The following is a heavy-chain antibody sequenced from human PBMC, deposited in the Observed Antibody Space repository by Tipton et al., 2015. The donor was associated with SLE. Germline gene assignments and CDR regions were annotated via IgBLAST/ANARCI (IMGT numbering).Heavy chain of an antibody. Sequence: TLSLTCTVSGGPTSANFWSWIRQPPGKGLEWIGYISFSGSTNYNPSLKSRVTISVDTSKNQFSLKLSSVTAADTAVYYCASLGYCSGGSCYSWGQGTLVTVSS. CDR3: ASLGYCSGGSCYS. V-gene: IGHV4-59*12. D-gene: IGHD2-15*01. J-gene: IGHJ5*01. CDR1: GGPTSANF. CDR2: ISFSGST.